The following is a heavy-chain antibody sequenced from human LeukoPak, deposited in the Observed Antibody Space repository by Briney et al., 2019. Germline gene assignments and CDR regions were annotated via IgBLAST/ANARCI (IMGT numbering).Heavy chain of an antibody. CDR1: GFTFNSYE. Sequence: GGSLRLSCAASGFTFNSYEMNWVRQAPGKGLEWVSYISGSGSSVLYADSVKGRFTISRDNAKNSLWLQMNSLRDEDTAVYYCAIDGGLEGDAFDIWGQGTMVTVSS. V-gene: IGHV3-48*03. CDR3: AIDGGLEGDAFDI. CDR2: ISGSGSSV. D-gene: IGHD3-3*01. J-gene: IGHJ3*02.